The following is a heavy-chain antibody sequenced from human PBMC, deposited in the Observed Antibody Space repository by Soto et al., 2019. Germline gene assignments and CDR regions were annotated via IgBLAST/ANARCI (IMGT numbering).Heavy chain of an antibody. Sequence: QVQLQQWGAGLLKPSETLSLTCAVYGGSFSGYYWSWIRQPPGKGLEWIGEINHSGSTNYNPSLKSRVTISVDTSKNQFSLKLSSVTAADTAVYYCARRLRWHYDAFDIWGQGTMVTVSS. V-gene: IGHV4-34*01. J-gene: IGHJ3*02. CDR2: INHSGST. D-gene: IGHD4-17*01. CDR1: GGSFSGYY. CDR3: ARRLRWHYDAFDI.